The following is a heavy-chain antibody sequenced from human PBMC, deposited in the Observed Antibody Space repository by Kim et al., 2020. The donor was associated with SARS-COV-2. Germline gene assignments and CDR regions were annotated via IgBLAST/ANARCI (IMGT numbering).Heavy chain of an antibody. CDR2: ISYDGSNK. CDR1: GFTFSSYG. Sequence: GGSLRLSCAASGFTFSSYGMHWVRQAPGKGLEWVAVISYDGSNKYYADSVKGRFTISRDNSKNTLYLQMNSLRAEDTAVYYCATSSYGNDAFDIWGQGTMVTVSS. V-gene: IGHV3-30*03. CDR3: ATSSYGNDAFDI. J-gene: IGHJ3*02. D-gene: IGHD1-26*01.